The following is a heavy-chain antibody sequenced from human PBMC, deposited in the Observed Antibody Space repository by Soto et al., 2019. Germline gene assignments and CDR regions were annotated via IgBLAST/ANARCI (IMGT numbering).Heavy chain of an antibody. CDR2: IYYSGST. CDR3: ARVNYDFWSGYTYYMDV. Sequence: QVQLQESGPGLVKPSETLSLTCTVSGGSISSYYWSWIRQPPGKGLEWIGYIYYSGSTNYNPSLKSRVTISVDTSKNQFSLKLSSVTAADAAVYYCARVNYDFWSGYTYYMDVWGKGTTVTVSS. J-gene: IGHJ6*03. V-gene: IGHV4-59*08. D-gene: IGHD3-3*01. CDR1: GGSISSYY.